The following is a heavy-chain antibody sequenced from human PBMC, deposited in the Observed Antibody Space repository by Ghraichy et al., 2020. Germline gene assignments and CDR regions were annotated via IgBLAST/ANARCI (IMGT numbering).Heavy chain of an antibody. Sequence: SQTLSLTCTVSGGSISSYYWSWIRQPPGKGLEWIGYIYYSGSTNYNPSLKSRVTISVDTSKNQFSLKLSSVTAADTAVYYCARVSGTAMVSWGQGTLVTVSS. CDR2: IYYSGST. J-gene: IGHJ4*02. CDR1: GGSISSYY. V-gene: IGHV4-59*01. CDR3: ARVSGTAMVS. D-gene: IGHD5-18*01.